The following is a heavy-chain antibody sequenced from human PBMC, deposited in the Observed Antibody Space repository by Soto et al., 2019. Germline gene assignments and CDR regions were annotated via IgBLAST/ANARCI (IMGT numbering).Heavy chain of an antibody. CDR3: AIVGIAARLVYYYYMDV. D-gene: IGHD6-6*01. CDR2: INPNSGGT. Sequence: GASVKVSCKASGYTFTGYYMHWVRQAPGQGLEWMGWINPNSGGTNYAQKFQGWVTMTRDTSTSTAYMELSSLRSDDTAVYYCAIVGIAARLVYYYYMDVWGKRTTVTVS. V-gene: IGHV1-2*04. J-gene: IGHJ6*03. CDR1: GYTFTGYY.